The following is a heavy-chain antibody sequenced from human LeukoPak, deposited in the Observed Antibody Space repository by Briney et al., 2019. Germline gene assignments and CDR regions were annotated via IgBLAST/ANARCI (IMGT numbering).Heavy chain of an antibody. CDR2: IKQDGSEK. J-gene: IGHJ6*02. Sequence: PGGSLRLSCAASGFTFSGYWMSWVRQAPGKGLEWVANIKQDGSEKYYVDSVKGRFTISRDNAKNSLYLQMNSLRAEDTAVYYCARDRSPLLYYGMDVWGQGTTVTVSS. CDR1: GFTFSGYW. CDR3: ARDRSPLLYYGMDV. V-gene: IGHV3-7*04.